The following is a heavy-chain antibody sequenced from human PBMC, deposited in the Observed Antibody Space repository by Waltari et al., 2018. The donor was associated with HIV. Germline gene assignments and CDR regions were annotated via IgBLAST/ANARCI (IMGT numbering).Heavy chain of an antibody. CDR1: GESFNDYY. D-gene: IGHD3-16*01. V-gene: IGHV4-34*02. CDR2: SYHNGAT. J-gene: IGHJ5*02. CDR3: ARGVSKDHIWGSYFDH. Sequence: QVHLKQWGAGLLKPSETLSLTCAIQGESFNDYYWSFRDFYWTWIRHSPGKGLEWIGQSYHNGATNSNPSLKRRGSMSADSSKKQFSLRLSSVTAAYTAVYYGARGVSKDHIWGSYFDHWGQGTPVTVSS.